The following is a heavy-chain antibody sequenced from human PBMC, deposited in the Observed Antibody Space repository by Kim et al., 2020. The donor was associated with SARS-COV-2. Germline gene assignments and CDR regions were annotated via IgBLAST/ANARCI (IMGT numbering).Heavy chain of an antibody. Sequence: SETLSLTCAVYGGSFSGYYWSWIRQPPGKGLEWIGEINHSGSTNYNPSLKSRVTISVDTSKNQFSLKLSSVTAADTAVYYCARGIRGYYDSSGYSYWGQGTLVTVSS. D-gene: IGHD3-22*01. V-gene: IGHV4-34*01. CDR1: GGSFSGYY. J-gene: IGHJ4*02. CDR3: ARGIRGYYDSSGYSY. CDR2: INHSGST.